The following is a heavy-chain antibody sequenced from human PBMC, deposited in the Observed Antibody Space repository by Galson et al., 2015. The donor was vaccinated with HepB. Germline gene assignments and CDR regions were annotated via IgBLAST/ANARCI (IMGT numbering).Heavy chain of an antibody. J-gene: IGHJ4*02. V-gene: IGHV1-18*01. CDR3: ARDPYDFWSGYRLTGFDY. Sequence: QSGAEVKKPGASVKVSCKASGYTFTSYGISWVRQAPGQGLEWMGWISAYNGNTNYAQKLQGRVTMTTDTSTSTAYMELRSLRSDDTAVYYCARDPYDFWSGYRLTGFDYWGQGTLVTVSS. CDR1: GYTFTSYG. CDR2: ISAYNGNT. D-gene: IGHD3-3*01.